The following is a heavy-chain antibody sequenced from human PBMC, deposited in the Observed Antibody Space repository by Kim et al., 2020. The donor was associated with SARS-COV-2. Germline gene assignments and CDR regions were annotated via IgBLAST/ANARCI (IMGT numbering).Heavy chain of an antibody. V-gene: IGHV1-24*01. CDR2: FDPEDGET. Sequence: ASVKVSCKVSGYTLTELSMHWVRQAPGKGLEWMGGFDPEDGETIYAQKFQGRVTMTEDTSTDTAYMELSSLRSEDTAVYYCATLYYYDSSGYYYGSTAFDYWGQGTLVTVSS. D-gene: IGHD3-22*01. CDR3: ATLYYYDSSGYYYGSTAFDY. CDR1: GYTLTELS. J-gene: IGHJ4*02.